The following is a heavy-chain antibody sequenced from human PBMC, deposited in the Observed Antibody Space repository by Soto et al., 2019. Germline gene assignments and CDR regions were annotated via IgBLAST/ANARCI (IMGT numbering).Heavy chain of an antibody. J-gene: IGHJ4*02. Sequence: GGSLRLSCAASGFTFSSYAMHWVRQAPGKGLEWVAVISYNGCNKYYADAVKGRFTISRNNSKNTKYLQMNSLRAEDTAEYYLANDGELASRFVTPSNGFDYWGQGTLVTVSS. D-gene: IGHD2-8*01. CDR1: GFTFSSYA. V-gene: IGHV3-30*18. CDR3: ANDGELASRFVTPSNGFDY. CDR2: ISYNGCNK.